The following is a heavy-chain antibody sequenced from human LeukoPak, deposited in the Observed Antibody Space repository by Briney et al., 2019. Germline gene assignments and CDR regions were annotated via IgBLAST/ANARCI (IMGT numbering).Heavy chain of an antibody. CDR3: TTERDGYNLGLN. J-gene: IGHJ4*02. D-gene: IGHD5-24*01. CDR2: IKSKTDGGTT. CDR1: GFTFSSYE. Sequence: PGGSLRLSCAASGFTFSSYEMNWVRQAPGKGLEWVGRIKSKTDGGTTDYAAPVKGRFTISRDDSKNTLYLQMNSLKTEDTAVYYCTTERDGYNLGLNWGQGTLVTVSS. V-gene: IGHV3-15*01.